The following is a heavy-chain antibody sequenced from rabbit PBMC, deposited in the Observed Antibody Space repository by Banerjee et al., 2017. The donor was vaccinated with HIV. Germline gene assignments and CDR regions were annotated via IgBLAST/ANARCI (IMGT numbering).Heavy chain of an antibody. CDR3: ARVTVSIDYTFDL. J-gene: IGHJ4*01. D-gene: IGHD8-1*01. CDR1: GFSFRNRYV. V-gene: IGHV1S45*01. Sequence: QEQLEESGGDLVKPEGSLTLTCTASGFSFRNRYVMCWVRQAPGKGLEWIACINTSSGNTVYASWAKGRFTISKTSSTTVTLQMTSLTAADTATYFCARVTVSIDYTFDLWGPGTLVTVS. CDR2: INTSSGNT.